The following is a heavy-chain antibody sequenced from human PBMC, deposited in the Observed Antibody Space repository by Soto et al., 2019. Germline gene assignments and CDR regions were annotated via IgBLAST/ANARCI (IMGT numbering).Heavy chain of an antibody. CDR2: INYDGYS. V-gene: IGHV4-59*08. CDR3: ARHGFGPLHGLVDV. D-gene: IGHD3-10*01. Sequence: QVQLQESGPGLVKPSETLSLTCTVSGGSITNYYCSWFRQPPGKGLEWIGYINYDGYSAYNLSLRRGVTLPMDTSKTQFSLMLESVTATDTAVYYCARHGFGPLHGLVDVWGQGTTVIVSS. CDR1: GGSITNYY. J-gene: IGHJ6*02.